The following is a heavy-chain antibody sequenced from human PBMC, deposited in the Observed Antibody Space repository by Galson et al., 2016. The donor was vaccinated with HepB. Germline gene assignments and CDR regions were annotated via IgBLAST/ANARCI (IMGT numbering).Heavy chain of an antibody. D-gene: IGHD7-27*01. J-gene: IGHJ4*02. V-gene: IGHV6-1*01. CDR3: ARSYLLGRGFGS. Sequence: CAISGDSVSSNSAGWYWIRQSPSRGLEWLGRTYYRPKWHFDYAESVESRIAINPDTAKNQFSLQLNSVTPEDTSIYYCARSYLLGRGFGSWGQGTLVTVSS. CDR2: TYYRPKWHF. CDR1: GDSVSSNSAG.